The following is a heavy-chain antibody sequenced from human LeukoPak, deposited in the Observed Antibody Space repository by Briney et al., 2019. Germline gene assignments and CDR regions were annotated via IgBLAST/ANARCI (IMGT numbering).Heavy chain of an antibody. CDR1: GGTFSFYA. D-gene: IGHD3-22*01. Sequence: SVKVSCKASGGTFSFYAISWVRQAPGQGLEWMGGISAIVGIANYAQKFQGRVTITADETTTTAYMELSSLRSDDTAVYYCAREPDTSGYHPPDYWGQGTLVTVSS. V-gene: IGHV1-69*10. CDR3: AREPDTSGYHPPDY. CDR2: ISAIVGIA. J-gene: IGHJ4*02.